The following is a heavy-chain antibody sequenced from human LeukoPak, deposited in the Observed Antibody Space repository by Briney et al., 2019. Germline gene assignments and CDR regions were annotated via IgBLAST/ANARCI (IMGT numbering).Heavy chain of an antibody. Sequence: ASVKVSCKASGYTFTSYGISWVRQAPGQGLEWMGIINPSGGSTSYAQKFQGRVTMTRDTSTSTVYMELSSLRSEDTAVYYCARATGDTYDYVWGSYRPLDYWGQGTLVTVSS. V-gene: IGHV1-46*01. J-gene: IGHJ4*02. CDR3: ARATGDTYDYVWGSYRPLDY. CDR1: GYTFTSYG. CDR2: INPSGGST. D-gene: IGHD3-16*02.